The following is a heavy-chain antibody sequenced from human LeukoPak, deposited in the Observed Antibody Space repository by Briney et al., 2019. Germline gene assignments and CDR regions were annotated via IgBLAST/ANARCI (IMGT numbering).Heavy chain of an antibody. CDR1: GGSFNTYY. J-gene: IGHJ5*02. D-gene: IGHD4-17*01. V-gene: IGHV4-34*01. Sequence: SETLSLTCAVYGGSFNTYYWNWIRQPPGKGLEWCGEINHSGSTNYNPSPKSRVTISVDMSKNPFSLNLTSVTAADTAVYYCARVGGDYVSVGWFDPWGQGTLVTVSS. CDR2: INHSGST. CDR3: ARVGGDYVSVGWFDP.